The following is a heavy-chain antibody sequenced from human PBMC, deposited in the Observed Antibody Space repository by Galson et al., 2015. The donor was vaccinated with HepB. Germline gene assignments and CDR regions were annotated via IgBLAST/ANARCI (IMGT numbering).Heavy chain of an antibody. V-gene: IGHV1-46*01. CDR1: GYTFTTYY. Sequence: SVKVSCKASGYTFTTYYMHWVRQAPGQGLEWMGIINPGGGNTNYAQKFQGRVTLTRDTSTSTVYMELRSLRSEDTAMYYCVRDANWGPQDYFDYWGQGTLVTVSS. J-gene: IGHJ4*02. CDR2: INPGGGNT. D-gene: IGHD7-27*01. CDR3: VRDANWGPQDYFDY.